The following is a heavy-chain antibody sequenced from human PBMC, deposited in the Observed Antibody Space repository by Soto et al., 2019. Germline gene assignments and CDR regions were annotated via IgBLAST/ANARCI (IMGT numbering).Heavy chain of an antibody. CDR3: APQPGIAVAH. CDR2: ISWNSGSI. V-gene: IGHV3-9*01. Sequence: EVQLVESGGGLVQPGRSLRLSCAASGFTFDDYAMHWVRQAPGKGLEWVSGISWNSGSIGYADSVKGRFTISRDNAKNSLYLQMNRLSAEDTALYYWAPQPGIAVAHWGQGTLVTVSS. CDR1: GFTFDDYA. D-gene: IGHD6-19*01. J-gene: IGHJ4*02.